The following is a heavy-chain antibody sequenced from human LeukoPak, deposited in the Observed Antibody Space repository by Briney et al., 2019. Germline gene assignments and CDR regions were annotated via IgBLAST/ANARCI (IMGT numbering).Heavy chain of an antibody. CDR3: ARVVSWVRRVIRKVYYMDV. D-gene: IGHD3-10*01. CDR1: GGSFSGYY. V-gene: IGHV4-34*01. J-gene: IGHJ6*03. Sequence: SETLSLTCAVYGGSFSGYYWGWIRQPPGKGLEWIGSIYYSGSTYYNPSLKSRVTISVDTSKNQFSLKLSSVTAADTAVYYCARVVSWVRRVIRKVYYMDVWGKGTTVTVSS. CDR2: IYYSGST.